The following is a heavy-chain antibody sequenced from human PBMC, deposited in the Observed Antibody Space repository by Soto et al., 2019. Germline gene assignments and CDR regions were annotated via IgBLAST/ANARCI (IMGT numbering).Heavy chain of an antibody. CDR3: AREGFTMVRGVTNWFDP. CDR2: IIPIFGTA. Sequence: GASVKVSCKASGGTFSSYAISWVRQAPGQGLEWMGGIIPIFGTANYAQKFQGRVTITADESTSTAYMELSSLRSEDTAVYYCAREGFTMVRGVTNWFDPWGQGTLVTVSS. J-gene: IGHJ5*02. D-gene: IGHD3-10*01. CDR1: GGTFSSYA. V-gene: IGHV1-69*13.